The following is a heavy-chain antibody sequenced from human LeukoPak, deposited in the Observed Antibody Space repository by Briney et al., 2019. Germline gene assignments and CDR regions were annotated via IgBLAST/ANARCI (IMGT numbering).Heavy chain of an antibody. CDR3: AKVAITMIVVVPDAFDI. V-gene: IGHV3-23*01. CDR2: ISGSGGST. Sequence: GGSLRLSCAASGFTFSSYAMSWVRQAPGKGLEWVSAISGSGGSTYYADSVKGRSTISRDNSKNTLYLQMNSLRAEDTAVYYCAKVAITMIVVVPDAFDIWGQGTMVTVSS. J-gene: IGHJ3*02. D-gene: IGHD3-22*01. CDR1: GFTFSSYA.